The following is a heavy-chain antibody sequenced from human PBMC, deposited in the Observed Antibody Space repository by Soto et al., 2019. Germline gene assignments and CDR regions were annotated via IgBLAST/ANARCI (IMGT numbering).Heavy chain of an antibody. CDR3: RRYHQLDYYYYGMDV. CDR2: IIPTFGTA. D-gene: IGHD2-2*01. Sequence: VASVKVSCKASGGTFSSYAISWVRQAPGQGLEWMGGIIPTFGTANYEQKFQGRVTITADKSTSTAYMELSSLRSEDTAVYWCRRYHQLDYYYYGMDVWGQGTTVTVSS. CDR1: GGTFSSYA. J-gene: IGHJ6*02. V-gene: IGHV1-69*06.